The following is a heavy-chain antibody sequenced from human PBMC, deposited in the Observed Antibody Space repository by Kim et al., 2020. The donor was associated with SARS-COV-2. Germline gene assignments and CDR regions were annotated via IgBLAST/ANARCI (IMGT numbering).Heavy chain of an antibody. Sequence: GGSLRLSCAASGITFSSYGMHWVRQAPGKGLEWVAVIWYDGSNKYYADSVKGRFTISRDNSKNTLYLQMDSLRAEDTAVYYCAGDRGCSGGTCYPIKWGQGTLVTVSS. V-gene: IGHV3-33*01. J-gene: IGHJ4*02. CDR3: AGDRGCSGGTCYPIK. CDR2: IWYDGSNK. CDR1: GITFSSYG. D-gene: IGHD2-15*01.